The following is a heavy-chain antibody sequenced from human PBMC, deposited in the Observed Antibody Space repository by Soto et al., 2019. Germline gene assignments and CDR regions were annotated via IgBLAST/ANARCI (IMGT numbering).Heavy chain of an antibody. CDR3: ARSLTEGYCTITGCYTRQLYGMDV. V-gene: IGHV1-2*02. D-gene: IGHD2-2*02. J-gene: IGHJ6*02. CDR1: GYTFSGYY. Sequence: GASVKVSCKASGYTFSGYYIHWLRQAPGQGLEWMGWINPNSGGTNYAQKFQGRVTVTRDTPTSTAYMELSRVTSDDTAVYYCARSLTEGYCTITGCYTRQLYGMDVWGQGTTVTVSS. CDR2: INPNSGGT.